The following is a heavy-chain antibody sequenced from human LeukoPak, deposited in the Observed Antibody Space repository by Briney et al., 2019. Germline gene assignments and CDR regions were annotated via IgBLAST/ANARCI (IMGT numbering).Heavy chain of an antibody. CDR2: INHSGST. V-gene: IGHV4-34*01. J-gene: IGHJ4*02. D-gene: IGHD6-19*01. CDR1: GGSFSGYY. CDR3: ARAPVAGMFDY. Sequence: PSETLSLTCAVYGGSFSGYYWSWIRQPPGKGLEWIGEINHSGSTNYNPSLKSRVTISVDTSKNQFSLKLSSVTAADTAVYYCARAPVAGMFDYWGQGTLVTVSS.